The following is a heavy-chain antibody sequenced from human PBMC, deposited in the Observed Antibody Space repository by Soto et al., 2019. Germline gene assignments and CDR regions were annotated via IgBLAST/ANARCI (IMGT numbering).Heavy chain of an antibody. CDR1: GFTFSSYW. CDR3: ARDQPRYCSGGSCGLYFDY. CDR2: IKQDGSEK. Sequence: GGSLRLSCAASGFTFSSYWMSWVRQAPGKGLEWVANIKQDGSEKSYVDSVKGRFTISRYNAKNSLYLKMNSLRAEDTAVYYCARDQPRYCSGGSCGLYFDYWGQGTLVTVSS. D-gene: IGHD2-15*01. J-gene: IGHJ4*02. V-gene: IGHV3-7*01.